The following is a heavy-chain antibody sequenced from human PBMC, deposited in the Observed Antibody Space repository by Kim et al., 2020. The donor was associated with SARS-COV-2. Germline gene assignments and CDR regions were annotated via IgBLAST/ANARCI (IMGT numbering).Heavy chain of an antibody. J-gene: IGHJ6*02. Sequence: ASVKVSCKASGYTFTSYAMNWVRQAPGQGLEWMGWINTNTGNPTYAQGFTGRFVFSLDTSVSTAYLQISSLKAEDTAVYYCASAIFDYGEGESGMDVWGQGTTVTVSS. CDR1: GYTFTSYA. CDR2: INTNTGNP. D-gene: IGHD3-3*01. V-gene: IGHV7-4-1*02. CDR3: ASAIFDYGEGESGMDV.